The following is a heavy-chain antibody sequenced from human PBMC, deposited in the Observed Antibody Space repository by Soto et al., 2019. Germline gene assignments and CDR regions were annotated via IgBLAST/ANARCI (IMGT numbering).Heavy chain of an antibody. CDR3: AKVDDFWSGYRGSYYYFMDV. CDR2: IRGSGGRTYTTDSSRGRGQNT. CDR1: GFTFSIYA. Sequence: GGSLRLSCAASGFTFSIYAMTWVRQAPGKGLECVSTIRGSGGRTYTTDSSRGRGQNTYYADSVNGRFTISRDNSKNTLYLQMNSLRVDDTAVYYCAKVDDFWSGYRGSYYYFMDVWGKGTTVTVSS. J-gene: IGHJ6*03. V-gene: IGHV3-23*01. D-gene: IGHD3-3*01.